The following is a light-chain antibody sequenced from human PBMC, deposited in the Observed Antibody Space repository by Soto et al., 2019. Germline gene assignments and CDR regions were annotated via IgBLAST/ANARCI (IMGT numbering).Light chain of an antibody. J-gene: IGKJ2*03. CDR2: DTS. V-gene: IGKV1-39*01. CDR1: QSISAY. Sequence: DIQMTQSPSSLSASVGDRVTITCRASQSISAYLNWYQQKPGKAPKLLIYDTSTLQSGVTPRFSGSGSGTDFNLTISSLQPEDFASYSCQQSYRSPYSFGQGTKLEIE. CDR3: QQSYRSPYS.